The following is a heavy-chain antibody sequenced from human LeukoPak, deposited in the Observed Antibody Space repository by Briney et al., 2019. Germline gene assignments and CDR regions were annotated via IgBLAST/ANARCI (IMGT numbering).Heavy chain of an antibody. CDR3: ASGSDSTAFDY. CDR1: GGSFSGYY. J-gene: IGHJ4*02. CDR2: INHSGST. V-gene: IGHV4-34*01. Sequence: SETLSLTCAVYGGSFSGYYWSWIRQPPAKGLEWIGEINHSGSTNYNPSLKSRVTISVDTSKNQFSLKLSSVTAADTAVYYCASGSDSTAFDYWGQGTLVTVSS.